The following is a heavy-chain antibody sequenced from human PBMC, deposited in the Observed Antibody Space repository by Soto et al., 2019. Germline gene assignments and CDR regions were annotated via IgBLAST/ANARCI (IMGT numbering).Heavy chain of an antibody. V-gene: IGHV3-9*01. CDR3: AKDIYYSASGSYRTFDY. D-gene: IGHD3-10*01. CDR2: ISWNSGSI. Sequence: GGSLRLSCAASGFTFDDYAMHWVRQAPGKGLEWVSGISWNSGSIVYADSVKGRFTISRDNAKTSLYLQMDSLRAEDTALYYCAKDIYYSASGSYRTFDYWGQGTLVTVSS. CDR1: GFTFDDYA. J-gene: IGHJ4*02.